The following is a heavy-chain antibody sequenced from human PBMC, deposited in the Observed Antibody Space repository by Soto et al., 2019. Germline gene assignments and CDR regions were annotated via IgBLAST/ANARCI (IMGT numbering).Heavy chain of an antibody. CDR2: ISSSSSYT. V-gene: IGHV3-11*05. CDR3: ARRNYYDSSGYPDY. J-gene: IGHJ4*02. CDR1: GFTFSDYY. D-gene: IGHD3-22*01. Sequence: QVQLVESGGGLVKPGGSLRLSCASSGFTFSDYYMSWIRQAPGKGLEWVSYISSSSSYTNYADSMKGRFTISRDNAKNSLYLQMNSLRAEDTAVYYCARRNYYDSSGYPDYWGQGTLVTVSS.